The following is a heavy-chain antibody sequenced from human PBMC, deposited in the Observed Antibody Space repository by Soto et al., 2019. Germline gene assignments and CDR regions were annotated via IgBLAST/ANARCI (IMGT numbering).Heavy chain of an antibody. D-gene: IGHD2-15*01. J-gene: IGHJ4*02. CDR2: ISYDGSNK. CDR1: GFTFSSYA. CDR3: ARDSSRRFDY. V-gene: IGHV3-30-3*01. Sequence: QVQLVESGGGVVQPGRSLRLSCAASGFTFSSYAMHWVRQAPGKGLEWVAVISYDGSNKYYADSVKGRFTISRDNSKNTLYVQMNSLRDEDTAVYYCARDSSRRFDYWGQGTLVTVSS.